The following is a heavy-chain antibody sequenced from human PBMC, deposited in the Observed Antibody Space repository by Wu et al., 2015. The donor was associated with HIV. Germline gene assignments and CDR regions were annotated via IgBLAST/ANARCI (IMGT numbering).Heavy chain of an antibody. V-gene: IGHV1-69*13. CDR2: IIPIFGTA. Sequence: QVQLVQSGAEVKKPGSSVKVSCKASGGTFSSYAISWVRQAPGQGLEWMGRIIPIFGTANYAQKFQGRVTITADESTSTANMELSSLRSEDTAVYYCAREFYGSGSPEAFVKTFYGMDVWGQGTTVTVSS. CDR1: GGTFSSYA. D-gene: IGHD3-10*01. J-gene: IGHJ6*02. CDR3: AREFYGSGSPEAFVKTFYGMDV.